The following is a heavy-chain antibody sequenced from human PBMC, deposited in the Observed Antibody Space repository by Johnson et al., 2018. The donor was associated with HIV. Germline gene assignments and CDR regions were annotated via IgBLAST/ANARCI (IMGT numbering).Heavy chain of an antibody. CDR2: IRYDGSNK. V-gene: IGHV3-30*02. J-gene: IGHJ3*01. D-gene: IGHD6-19*01. Sequence: QVQLVESGGGVVQPGGSLRLSCAASGFTFSSYGMHWVRQAPGKGLEWVAFIRYDGSNKYYADSVKGRFTISRDNSKNTLYLHMKSLRPEDTSIYYCAKDDNLGVWYSDAFDVWGQGTVVTVSS. CDR1: GFTFSSYG. CDR3: AKDDNLGVWYSDAFDV.